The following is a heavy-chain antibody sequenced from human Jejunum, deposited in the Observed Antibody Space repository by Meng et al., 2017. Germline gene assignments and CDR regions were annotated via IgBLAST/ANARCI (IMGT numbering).Heavy chain of an antibody. CDR1: GASISRTNW. Sequence: QVQPAEAGPGLVKPSGTLPPTCAVSGASISRTNWWSWVRQPPGKGLEWIGKIDPSESTHYNPSLKGRVTISADRSKNQFSLRLTSVTAADTAIYYCARAYCTDVSCHDFFDSWGQGTLVTVSS. CDR3: ARAYCTDVSCHDFFDS. J-gene: IGHJ4*02. CDR2: IDPSEST. V-gene: IGHV4-4*02. D-gene: IGHD2-8*01.